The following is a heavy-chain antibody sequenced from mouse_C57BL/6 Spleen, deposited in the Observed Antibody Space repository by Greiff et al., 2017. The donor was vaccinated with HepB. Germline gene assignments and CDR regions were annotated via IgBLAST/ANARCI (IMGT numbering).Heavy chain of an antibody. CDR3: ARHGWDKGDFDY. CDR2: INPGSGGT. CDR1: GYAFTNYL. J-gene: IGHJ2*01. V-gene: IGHV1-54*01. Sequence: QVQLKQSGAELVRPGTSVKVSCKASGYAFTNYLIEWVKQRPGQGLEWIGVINPGSGGTNYNEKFKGKATLTADKSSSTAYMQLSSLTSEDSAVYFCARHGWDKGDFDYWGQGTTLTVSS. D-gene: IGHD4-1*01.